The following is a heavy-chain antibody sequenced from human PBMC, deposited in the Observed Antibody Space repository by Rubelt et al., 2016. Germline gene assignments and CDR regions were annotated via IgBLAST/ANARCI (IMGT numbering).Heavy chain of an antibody. CDR2: VYSGGGT. D-gene: IGHD4-23*01. CDR1: GFTVSTKY. J-gene: IGHJ2*01. Sequence: EVQLVESGGGLVQPGGSLRLSCAVPGFTVSTKYMSWVRQAPGKGLEWVSAVYSGGGTYYADSVRGRFTISRDNFENTLYLQMNSLRAEDTAVYYCVKMYDYGDNSNWYFDLWGRDTLVTVSS. V-gene: IGHV3-66*01. CDR3: VKMYDYGDNSNWYFDL.